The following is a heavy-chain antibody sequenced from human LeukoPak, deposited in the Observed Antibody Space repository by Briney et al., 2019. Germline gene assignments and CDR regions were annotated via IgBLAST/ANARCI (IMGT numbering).Heavy chain of an antibody. D-gene: IGHD6-6*01. V-gene: IGHV3-9*03. J-gene: IGHJ4*02. CDR2: INWNGGKI. CDR3: AKALSSSFTGPSWEY. Sequence: HPGGSLRLSCAASGFTFDDYAMHWIRQAPGKGLEWVSGINWNGGKIGYADSVKGRFAISRDSAKSSLYLQMNTLRAEDMAFYYCAKALSSSFTGPSWEYWGQGTLVTVSS. CDR1: GFTFDDYA.